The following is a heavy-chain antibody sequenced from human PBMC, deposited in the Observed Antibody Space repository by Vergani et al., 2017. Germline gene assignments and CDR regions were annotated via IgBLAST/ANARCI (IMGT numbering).Heavy chain of an antibody. CDR2: IYTSGRT. V-gene: IGHV4-61*02. D-gene: IGHD5-18*01. CDR1: GGPTSSGSYY. J-gene: IGHJ4*02. CDR3: ARDYSR. Sequence: QVQLQESGPGLVKPSQTLSLTCTVPGGPTSSGSYYWSWIRQPAGKGLEWIGRIYTSGRTNYNPSLKSRVTISVDTSKNQFSLKLSSVTAADTAVYYCARDYSRWGQGTLVTVSS.